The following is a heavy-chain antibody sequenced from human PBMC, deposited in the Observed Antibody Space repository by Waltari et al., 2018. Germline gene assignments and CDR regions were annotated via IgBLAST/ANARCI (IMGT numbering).Heavy chain of an antibody. CDR3: ARGLGAIY. CDR1: GGSITNITYF. V-gene: IGHV4-39*07. J-gene: IGHJ4*01. Sequence: QLQMEESGPGLVRPSETLSLTCAVSGGSITNITYFWGWIRQPPGKGLEWIGSFSYNGNTYYNPSLKRRVAISGDTSKNQISLLLSSVTAADTAVYYCARGLGAIYWGHGTLVTVSS. CDR2: FSYNGNT. D-gene: IGHD3-16*01.